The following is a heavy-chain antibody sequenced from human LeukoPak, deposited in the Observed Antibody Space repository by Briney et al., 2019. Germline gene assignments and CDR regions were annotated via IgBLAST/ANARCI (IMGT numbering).Heavy chain of an antibody. J-gene: IGHJ4*02. CDR2: ISYDGSNK. Sequence: GGSLRLSCAASGFTFSSYAMHRVRQAPGQGLEWVAVISYDGSNKYYADSVKGRFTISRDNSKNTLYLQMNSLRAEDTAVYYCARDYGGNSGLDYWGQGTLVTVSS. D-gene: IGHD4-23*01. CDR3: ARDYGGNSGLDY. CDR1: GFTFSSYA. V-gene: IGHV3-30-3*01.